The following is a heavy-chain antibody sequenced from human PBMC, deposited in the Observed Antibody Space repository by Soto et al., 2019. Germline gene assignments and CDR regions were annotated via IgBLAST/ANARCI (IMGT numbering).Heavy chain of an antibody. V-gene: IGHV3-30-3*01. Sequence: VGSLRLSCAASGFTFSSYAMHWVRQAPGKGLEWVAVISYDGSNKYYADSVKGRFTISRDNSKNTLYLQMNSLRAEDTAVYYCASGEYYDFWSGFNTTTYFDYWGQGTLVTVYS. D-gene: IGHD3-3*01. J-gene: IGHJ4*02. CDR1: GFTFSSYA. CDR3: ASGEYYDFWSGFNTTTYFDY. CDR2: ISYDGSNK.